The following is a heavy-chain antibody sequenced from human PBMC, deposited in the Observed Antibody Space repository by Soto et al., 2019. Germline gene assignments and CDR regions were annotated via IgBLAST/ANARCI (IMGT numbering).Heavy chain of an antibody. J-gene: IGHJ6*02. Sequence: QVQLVQSGAEVKKPGASVKVSCKASGYTFTSYGISWVRQAPGQGLEWMGWISAYNGNTNYAQKLKGRVTMTTDTSTSTAYMELRSLRSDDTAVYYCARVVVLVPAATDYYYYGMDVWGQGTTVTVSS. D-gene: IGHD2-2*01. CDR2: ISAYNGNT. CDR1: GYTFTSYG. CDR3: ARVVVLVPAATDYYYYGMDV. V-gene: IGHV1-18*01.